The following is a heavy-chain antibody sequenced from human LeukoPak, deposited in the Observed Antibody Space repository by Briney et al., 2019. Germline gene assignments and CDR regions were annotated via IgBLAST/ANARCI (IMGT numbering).Heavy chain of an antibody. J-gene: IGHJ4*02. CDR3: ARSPATGITDF. Sequence: GGSLRLSCAVSGFTFSGYWMSWVRQPPGKGLEWVANINHDGNEKYYVDSVMGRFTISRDNAKNSLYLQMNSLSVEDTAVYFCARSPATGITDFWGQGTLVTVSS. CDR1: GFTFSGYW. CDR2: INHDGNEK. V-gene: IGHV3-7*01. D-gene: IGHD5-24*01.